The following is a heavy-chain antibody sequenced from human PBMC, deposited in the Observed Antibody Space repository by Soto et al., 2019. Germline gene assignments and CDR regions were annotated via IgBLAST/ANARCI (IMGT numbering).Heavy chain of an antibody. CDR2: ISSDGRNT. J-gene: IGHJ5*02. D-gene: IGHD6-19*01. Sequence: EVQLVESGGGLVQPGGSLRLSCAASGFAFSSYWMQWVRQPPGKGPVWVSRISSDGRNTTYAAPVKGRFTISRDNAKNTLHLQMTSLTDDDTAVYYCIKASTVTGVGGYRWGQGTLVTVSS. CDR3: IKASTVTGVGGYR. CDR1: GFAFSSYW. V-gene: IGHV3-74*03.